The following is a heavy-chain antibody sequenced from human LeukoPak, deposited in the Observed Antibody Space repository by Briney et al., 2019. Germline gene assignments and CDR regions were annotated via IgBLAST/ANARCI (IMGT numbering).Heavy chain of an antibody. CDR2: IYHSGST. CDR1: GDSMSSGAR. Sequence: PSETLSLTCTVSGDSMSSGARSSWVRQSPGKGLEWIGEIYHSGSTNYNPSLRGRVTLSVDNSNNHFSLDLSSVTAADTAFYYCARRGYSGNEAYFAYWGQGTLVTVSS. J-gene: IGHJ4*02. D-gene: IGHD5-12*01. V-gene: IGHV4-4*02. CDR3: ARRGYSGNEAYFAY.